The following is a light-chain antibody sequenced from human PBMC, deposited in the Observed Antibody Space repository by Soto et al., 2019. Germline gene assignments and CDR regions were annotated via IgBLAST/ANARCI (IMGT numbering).Light chain of an antibody. Sequence: EIVLTQSPGTLSLSPGERATLSCRASQSVYSSYLAWYQQKPGQAPRLLIHVASNRATDIPDRFSGSGSGTDFTLTISRVEPEESAVYYCHQYGSSPRTFGQGNKVEIK. CDR3: HQYGSSPRT. CDR2: VAS. CDR1: QSVYSSY. V-gene: IGKV3-20*01. J-gene: IGKJ1*01.